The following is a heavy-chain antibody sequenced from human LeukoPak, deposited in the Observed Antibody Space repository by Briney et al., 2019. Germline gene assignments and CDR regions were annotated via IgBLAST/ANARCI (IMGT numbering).Heavy chain of an antibody. V-gene: IGHV4-59*01. CDR3: ARARGPAIFDY. Sequence: SETLSLTCTVSGGSISSYYWSWIWQPPGKGLEWIGYIYYSGSTNYNPSLKSRVTISVDTSKNQFSLKLSSVTAADTAVYYCARARGPAIFDYWGQGTLVTVSS. J-gene: IGHJ4*02. CDR2: IYYSGST. CDR1: GGSISSYY.